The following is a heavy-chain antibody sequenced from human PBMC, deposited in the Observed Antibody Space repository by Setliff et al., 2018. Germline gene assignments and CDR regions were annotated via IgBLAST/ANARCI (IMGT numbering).Heavy chain of an antibody. J-gene: IGHJ4*02. V-gene: IGHV4-59*11. CDR2: IYYSGST. Sequence: SETLSLTCTVSGGSISSHYWSWIRQPPGKGLEWIGSIYYSGSTNYNPSLKSRVTISVDTSKNQFSLKLSSVTAADTAVYYCVRDLAGSFDYWGQGTLVTVSS. CDR1: GGSISSHY. D-gene: IGHD3-10*01. CDR3: VRDLAGSFDY.